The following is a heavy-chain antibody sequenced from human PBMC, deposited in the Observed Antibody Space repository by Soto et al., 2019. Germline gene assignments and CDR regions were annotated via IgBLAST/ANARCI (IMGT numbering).Heavy chain of an antibody. CDR2: IYYSGST. V-gene: IGHV4-31*03. J-gene: IGHJ6*02. D-gene: IGHD3-16*01. CDR3: ARDQRAWGGMDV. Sequence: PSETLSLTCTVSGGSISSGGYYSSWIRQHPGKGLEWIGYIYYSGSTYYNPSLKSRVTISVDTSKNQFSLKLSSVTAADTAVYYCARDQRAWGGMDVWGQGTTVTVSS. CDR1: GGSISSGGYY.